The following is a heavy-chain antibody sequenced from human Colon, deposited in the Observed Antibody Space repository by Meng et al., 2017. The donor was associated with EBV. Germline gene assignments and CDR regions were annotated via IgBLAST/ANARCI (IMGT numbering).Heavy chain of an antibody. CDR2: IYSSGNT. CDR3: ARDRARLIKYNWFDP. J-gene: IGHJ5*02. V-gene: IGHV4-30-4*01. CDR1: GDSITSGDYS. D-gene: IGHD3-10*01. Sequence: QVRLPEPGPGLVKPSQTLSLTCTVSGDSITSGDYSWNWIRQPPGKGLEWIGYIYSSGNTFYNPSPHSRVTMSVDTSKNQFSLRLTSVNAADTAVYYCARDRARLIKYNWFDPWGQGTLITVSS.